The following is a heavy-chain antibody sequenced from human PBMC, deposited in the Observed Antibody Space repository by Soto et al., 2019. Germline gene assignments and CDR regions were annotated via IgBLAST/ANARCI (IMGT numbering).Heavy chain of an antibody. CDR2: IYRDGAT. Sequence: TLSLTCSVSGASIKSGDNFWTWIRQRPGKGLEWIGYIYRDGATYYNPSLKSRVSLSVDTSKNEFSLRVTSVTAADTAIYYCARHEYRGFVDRFDYWGRGTLVT. J-gene: IGHJ4*02. V-gene: IGHV4-31*02. D-gene: IGHD5-12*01. CDR1: GASIKSGDNF. CDR3: ARHEYRGFVDRFDY.